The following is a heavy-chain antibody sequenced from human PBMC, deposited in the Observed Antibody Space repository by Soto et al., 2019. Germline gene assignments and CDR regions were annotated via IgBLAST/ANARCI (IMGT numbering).Heavy chain of an antibody. D-gene: IGHD3-10*01. J-gene: IGHJ5*02. CDR3: ASRYKITMVRYNNWFDP. Sequence: PSETLSLTCAVSGGSISSSNWWSWVRQPPGKGLEWIGEIYHSGSTNYNPSLKSRVTISVDKSKNQFSLKLSSVTAADTAVYYCASRYKITMVRYNNWFDPWGQGTLVTVSS. CDR2: IYHSGST. V-gene: IGHV4-4*02. CDR1: GGSISSSNW.